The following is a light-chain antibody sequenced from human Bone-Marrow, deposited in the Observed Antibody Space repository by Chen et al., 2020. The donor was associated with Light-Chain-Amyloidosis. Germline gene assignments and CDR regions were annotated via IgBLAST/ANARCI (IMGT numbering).Light chain of an antibody. CDR3: QVWDRSSDRPV. CDR1: NIGSTS. V-gene: IGLV3-21*02. Sequence: SYVLTQPSSVSVAPGQTATIACGGNNIGSTSVHWYQQTPGQAPLLVVYDDSDRPSGIPERLSGSNCGSPATLTITRGETGDEADYYCQVWDRSSDRPVFGGGTKLTVL. J-gene: IGLJ3*02. CDR2: DDS.